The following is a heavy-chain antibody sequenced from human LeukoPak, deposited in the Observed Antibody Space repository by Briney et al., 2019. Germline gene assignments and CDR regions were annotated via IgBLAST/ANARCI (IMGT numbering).Heavy chain of an antibody. CDR2: ISYSGST. CDR3: ARMVRGLIYWFDS. V-gene: IGHV4-59*01. Sequence: SETLSLTCTVSSASISSDYWNWIRLPPGKGLEYIGYISYSGSTNYNPSLKSRVTMSLDTSKNQFSLKLSSVTAADTAVYYCARMVRGLIYWFDSWGQGTLVTVSS. CDR1: SASISSDY. J-gene: IGHJ5*01. D-gene: IGHD3-10*01.